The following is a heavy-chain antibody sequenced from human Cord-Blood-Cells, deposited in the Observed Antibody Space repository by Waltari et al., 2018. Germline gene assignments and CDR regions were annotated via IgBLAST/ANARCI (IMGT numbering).Heavy chain of an antibody. CDR1: GGSFSGSY. J-gene: IGHJ6*03. V-gene: IGHV4-34*01. CDR2: IKQSGST. Sequence: QVQLQQWGAGLLKPSETLSLTCAVYGGSFSGSYWSWIRPPPGKGREWIGEIKQSGSTNYNPSLKSRVTISVDPSNNQFALKLSSVTAADTAVYYCARGEPYSSSFYYYYYMDVWGKGTTVTVSS. CDR3: ARGEPYSSSFYYYYYMDV. D-gene: IGHD6-6*01.